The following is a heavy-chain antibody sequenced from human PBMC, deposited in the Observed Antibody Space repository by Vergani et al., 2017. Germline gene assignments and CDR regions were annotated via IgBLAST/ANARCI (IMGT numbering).Heavy chain of an antibody. CDR1: GFTFRNFG. Sequence: VHWMESAGGVVQPGGTLRLSCAAPGFTFRNFGMHGTRQAPGKGMGWLAYIGKDVINTRYRDAVKGRFTVSRDNFKNTMYLEMDRLTTDDTAVYFCARDGTDNFVSRSDYSHLLYDWGQGILVTVSS. CDR2: IGKDVINT. V-gene: IGHV3-30*02. CDR3: ARDGTDNFVSRSDYSHLLYD. J-gene: IGHJ4*02. D-gene: IGHD3-22*01.